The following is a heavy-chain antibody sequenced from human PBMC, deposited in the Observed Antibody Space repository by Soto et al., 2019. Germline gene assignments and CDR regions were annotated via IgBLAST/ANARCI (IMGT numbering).Heavy chain of an antibody. CDR2: ISYDGTNT. CDR3: AKSPSLTYFEF. V-gene: IGHV3-30*18. Sequence: GGSLRLSCAASGFTFSTFGIHWVRQAPGKGLEWVATISYDGTNTHYADSVKGRFTISRDNSKNTLYLQINSLRAEDTAVYYCAKSPSLTYFEFWGQGTLVTVSS. J-gene: IGHJ4*02. CDR1: GFTFSTFG.